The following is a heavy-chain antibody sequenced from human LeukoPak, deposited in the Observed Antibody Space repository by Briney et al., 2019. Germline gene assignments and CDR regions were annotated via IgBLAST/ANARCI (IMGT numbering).Heavy chain of an antibody. V-gene: IGHV4-59*08. J-gene: IGHJ4*02. Sequence: SETLSLTCTVSGGSINNNYWTWIRQPPGKRLEWIGYIYYTGSTTYNPSLQSRVSMSVDTSKNQFSLHLSSVTAADTAVYYCARHGGSRGDDYWGQGTLVTVSS. CDR3: ARHGGSRGDDY. CDR1: GGSINNNY. CDR2: IYYTGST. D-gene: IGHD2-15*01.